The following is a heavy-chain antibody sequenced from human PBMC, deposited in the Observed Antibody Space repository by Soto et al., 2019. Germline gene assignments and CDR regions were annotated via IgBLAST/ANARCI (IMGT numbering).Heavy chain of an antibody. Sequence: SETLSLTCTVSGGSISSGGYYWSWIRQHPGKGLEWIGYIYYSGSTYYNPSLKSRVTISVDTSKNQFSLKLSSVTAAGTAVYYCARGVDYYFDYWGQGTLVTVSS. CDR3: ARGVDYYFDY. V-gene: IGHV4-31*03. CDR2: IYYSGST. CDR1: GGSISSGGYY. J-gene: IGHJ4*02.